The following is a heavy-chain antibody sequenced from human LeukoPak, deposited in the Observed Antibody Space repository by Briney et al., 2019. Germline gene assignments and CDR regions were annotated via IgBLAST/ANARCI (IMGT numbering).Heavy chain of an antibody. CDR2: IYYSGST. CDR3: YIAGDAFDI. J-gene: IGHJ3*02. CDR1: GGPISSGDYY. V-gene: IGHV4-30-4*08. Sequence: SETLSLTCTVSGGPISSGDYYWSWIRQPPGKGLEWIGYIYYSGSTYYNPSLKSRFTISVDTSKNQFSLKLSSVTAADTAVYYCYIAGDAFDIWGQGTMVTVSS. D-gene: IGHD6-13*01.